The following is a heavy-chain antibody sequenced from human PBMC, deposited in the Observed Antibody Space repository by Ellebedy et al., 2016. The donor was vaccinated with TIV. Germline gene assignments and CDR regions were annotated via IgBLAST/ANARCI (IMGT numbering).Heavy chain of an antibody. Sequence: SETLSLTXTVSDGSVYSDDYYWGWVRQPPGKGLDWIGSMYYSGSTYYNPSLKSRVTMSIDTRENQFSLRLTSATAADTAVYYCARHFTGTSVLVDAFDVWGQGTVVTVSS. J-gene: IGHJ3*01. D-gene: IGHD1-7*01. CDR3: ARHFTGTSVLVDAFDV. CDR2: MYYSGST. V-gene: IGHV4-39*01. CDR1: DGSVYSDDYY.